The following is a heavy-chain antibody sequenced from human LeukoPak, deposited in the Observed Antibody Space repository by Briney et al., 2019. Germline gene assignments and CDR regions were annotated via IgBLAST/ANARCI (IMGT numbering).Heavy chain of an antibody. CDR2: VNLQGST. J-gene: IGHJ4*02. CDR3: AREGGPYRPLDY. V-gene: IGHV4-4*02. CDR1: GGSISNSNW. Sequence: PSETLSLTCGVSGGSISNSNWWTWVRQPPGKGLEWIGEVNLQGSTNYNPSLKSRVAISVDKSENHISLKLTSVTDADTAVYYCAREGGPYRPLDYSGQGTLVTVAS.